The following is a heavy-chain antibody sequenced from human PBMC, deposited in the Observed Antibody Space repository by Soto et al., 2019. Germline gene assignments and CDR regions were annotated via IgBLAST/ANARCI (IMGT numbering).Heavy chain of an antibody. D-gene: IGHD6-19*01. CDR3: ARAVAGTSAYYYHFYYMDV. J-gene: IGHJ6*03. Sequence: QVQLVESGGGLVKPGGSLRLSCAASGFTFSDYYMSWIRQAPGKGLEWVSYISSSGSTIYYADSVKGRFTISRDNAKNSLDLQRNSLRAEDTDVYYCARAVAGTSAYYYHFYYMDVWGKGTTVTVSS. CDR1: GFTFSDYY. V-gene: IGHV3-11*01. CDR2: ISSSGSTI.